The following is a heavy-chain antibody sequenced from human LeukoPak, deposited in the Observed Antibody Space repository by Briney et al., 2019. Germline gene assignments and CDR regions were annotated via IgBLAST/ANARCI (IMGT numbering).Heavy chain of an antibody. CDR1: GFTFSSYW. V-gene: IGHV3-74*01. D-gene: IGHD3-10*01. J-gene: IGHJ4*02. Sequence: PGGSLRLSCAASGFTFSSYWMHWVRQAPGKGLVWVSRINSDGSSTSYADSVKGRFTISRDNAKNTLYLQVNSLRAEDTAVYYCARERTMVRGVIIDGAFDYWGQGTLVTVSS. CDR3: ARERTMVRGVIIDGAFDY. CDR2: INSDGSST.